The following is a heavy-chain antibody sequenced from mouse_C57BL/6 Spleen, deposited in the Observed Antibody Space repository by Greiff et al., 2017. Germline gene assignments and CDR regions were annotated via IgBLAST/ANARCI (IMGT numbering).Heavy chain of an antibody. V-gene: IGHV5-17*01. CDR2: ISSGSSTI. Sequence: EVQVVQSGGGLVKPGASLKLSCAASGFTFSDYGMHWVRQAPEQGLEWVVYISSGSSTIYYADKVKGRFTISIDKATNTLYLQMTSLRSEDTAVYYCARDGSRNYFDYWGQGTTLTVSS. CDR3: ARDGSRNYFDY. CDR1: GFTFSDYG. J-gene: IGHJ2*01. D-gene: IGHD1-1*01.